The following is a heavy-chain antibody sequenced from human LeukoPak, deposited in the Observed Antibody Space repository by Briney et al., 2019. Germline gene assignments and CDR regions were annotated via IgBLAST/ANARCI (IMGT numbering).Heavy chain of an antibody. CDR1: GFTFSIYA. D-gene: IGHD3-10*01. J-gene: IGHJ6*02. Sequence: GGSLRLSCAASGFTFSIYAMSWVRQAPGKGLEWVSAISGSGDYTYYADSVKGRFTISRDNSKNTLYLQMNSLRAEDTAVYYCAKTFGDALFAYWGQGTTVTVSS. CDR2: ISGSGDYT. CDR3: AKTFGDALFAY. V-gene: IGHV3-23*01.